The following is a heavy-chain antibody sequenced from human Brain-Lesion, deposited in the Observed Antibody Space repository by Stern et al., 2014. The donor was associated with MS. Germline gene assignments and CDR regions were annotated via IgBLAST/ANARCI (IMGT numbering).Heavy chain of an antibody. J-gene: IGHJ4*02. Sequence: VQLVQSGGGLVQPGGSLRLSCAASGITYTDYWLPWVRQAPGNVPEWVAVISNDGNHKYYAGSVKDRFTISRDNSKNTLYLQMNSLRVEDTAVYYCAKHLAERPFDYWGQGTLVTVSS. CDR1: GITYTDYW. CDR2: ISNDGNHK. CDR3: AKHLAERPFDY. V-gene: IGHV3-30*18. D-gene: IGHD1-1*01.